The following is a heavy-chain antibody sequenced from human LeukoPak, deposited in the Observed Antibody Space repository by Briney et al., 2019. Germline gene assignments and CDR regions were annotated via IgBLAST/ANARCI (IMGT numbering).Heavy chain of an antibody. CDR2: IGISSGNT. CDR1: GFNFIDYS. J-gene: IGHJ4*01. Sequence: GESLRLSCAASGFNFIDYSMNWVRQAPGKGLEWISYIGISSGNTKYAGSVKGRFTISRDKARNSLYLQMNSLRVEDTAVYYCARDHRYAFDNWGHGTLVTVSS. V-gene: IGHV3-48*01. D-gene: IGHD5-12*01. CDR3: ARDHRYAFDN.